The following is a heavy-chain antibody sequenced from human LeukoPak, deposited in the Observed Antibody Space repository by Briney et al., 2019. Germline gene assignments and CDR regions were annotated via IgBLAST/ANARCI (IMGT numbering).Heavy chain of an antibody. J-gene: IGHJ4*02. CDR3: ARGSKPGGDFSSNSCPPDY. D-gene: IGHD2-2*01. V-gene: IGHV1-69*05. CDR2: IIPIFGTA. Sequence: EASVKVSCKASGGTFSSYAISWVRQAPGQGLEWMGGIIPIFGTANYAQKFQGRVTITTDESTSTAYMELSSLRSEDTAVYYCARGSKPGGDFSSNSCPPDYWGQGTLVTVSS. CDR1: GGTFSSYA.